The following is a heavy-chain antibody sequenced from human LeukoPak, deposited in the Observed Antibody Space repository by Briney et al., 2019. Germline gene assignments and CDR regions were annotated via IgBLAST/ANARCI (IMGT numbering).Heavy chain of an antibody. CDR1: GFTVSSNY. D-gene: IGHD2-2*01. V-gene: IGHV3-53*05. CDR2: FYSGGST. Sequence: GGSLRLSCAASGFTVSSNYMNWVRQAPGKGLEWVSVFYSGGSTYYADSVKGRFTISRDNSKNTLYLQMNSLRAEDTAVYYCAKDTSWLYMDVWGKGTTVTVSS. J-gene: IGHJ6*03. CDR3: AKDTSWLYMDV.